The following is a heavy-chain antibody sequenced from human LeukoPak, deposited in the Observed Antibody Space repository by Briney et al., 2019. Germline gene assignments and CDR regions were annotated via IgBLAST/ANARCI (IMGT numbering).Heavy chain of an antibody. Sequence: PGGSLRLSCAASGFTFDDYTMHWVRQAPGKGLEWVSLISWDGGSTYYADSVKGRFTISRDNSKNSLYLQMNSLRTEDTALYYCAKDIKIRGFGEFTFHYWGQGTLVTVSS. CDR1: GFTFDDYT. CDR3: AKDIKIRGFGEFTFHY. CDR2: ISWDGGST. V-gene: IGHV3-43*01. J-gene: IGHJ4*02. D-gene: IGHD3-10*01.